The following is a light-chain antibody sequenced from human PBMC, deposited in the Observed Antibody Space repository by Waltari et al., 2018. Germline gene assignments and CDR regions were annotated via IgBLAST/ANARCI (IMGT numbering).Light chain of an antibody. CDR3: QQYNNWPWT. CDR2: GAS. J-gene: IGKJ1*01. Sequence: DIVMTQSPATVSVSPGERATLSCRASQSVSSNLVWYQQKPGQAPRLLIYGASTRATGIPARFSGSGSGTEFTLTINSMQSEDFAVYYCQQYNNWPWTFGQGTKVEIK. CDR1: QSVSSN. V-gene: IGKV3-15*01.